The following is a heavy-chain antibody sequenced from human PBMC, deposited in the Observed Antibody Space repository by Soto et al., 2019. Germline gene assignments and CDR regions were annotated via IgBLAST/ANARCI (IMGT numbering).Heavy chain of an antibody. CDR1: GFTLGNFW. J-gene: IGHJ4*02. Sequence: EVQLVESGGGVVQPGGSLRISCVASGFTLGNFWMSWVRQAPGKGLEWVASMKEDGSEKYYVASVSGRFTISRDNARNSLYLQMNSLRVEDTAVYYCARDGGMAIFGVDQTRFEYWGQGTLVTVSS. CDR2: MKEDGSEK. D-gene: IGHD3-3*01. CDR3: ARDGGMAIFGVDQTRFEY. V-gene: IGHV3-7*01.